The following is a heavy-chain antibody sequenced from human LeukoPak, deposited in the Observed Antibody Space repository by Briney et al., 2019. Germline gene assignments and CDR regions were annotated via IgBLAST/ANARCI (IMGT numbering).Heavy chain of an antibody. D-gene: IGHD6-19*01. V-gene: IGHV3-9*01. CDR1: GFIFNNYA. CDR2: ISWNSGSI. Sequence: GGSLRLSCAGSGFIFNNYAMHWVRQPPGKGLEWVSGISWNSGSIDYADSVKGRFTISRDNAKNSLYLQMNSLRVEDTAFYYCAKDNRRHYTSGPNPDSLHWGQGALVTVSS. J-gene: IGHJ4*02. CDR3: AKDNRRHYTSGPNPDSLH.